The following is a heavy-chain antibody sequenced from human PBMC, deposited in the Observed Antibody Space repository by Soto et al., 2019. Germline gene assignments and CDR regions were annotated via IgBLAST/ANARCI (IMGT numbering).Heavy chain of an antibody. V-gene: IGHV3-23*01. CDR2: ISGSGGST. CDR3: ARVGYGSGPYYMDV. J-gene: IGHJ6*03. Sequence: GGSLRLSCAASGFTFSSYAMSWVRQAPGKGLEWVSAISGSGGSTYYADSVKGRFTISRDNSKNTLYLQMNSLRAEDTAVYYCARVGYGSGPYYMDVWGKGTTVTVSS. CDR1: GFTFSSYA. D-gene: IGHD3-10*01.